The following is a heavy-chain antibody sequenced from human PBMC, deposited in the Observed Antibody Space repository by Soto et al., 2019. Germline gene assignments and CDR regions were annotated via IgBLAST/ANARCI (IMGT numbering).Heavy chain of an antibody. J-gene: IGHJ4*02. V-gene: IGHV3-21*06. CDR3: ARDLLEGYGHARQPDY. Sequence: LRLSCVASCFTFSAYSTSWVRQAPGQGLEWVSSITSSSTYIYYTRSVEGRFTISRDDAKNSLHLQMNSLRAEDTAVYYCARDLLEGYGHARQPDYWGQGTLVTVSS. CDR1: CFTFSAYS. D-gene: IGHD5-18*01. CDR2: ITSSSTYI.